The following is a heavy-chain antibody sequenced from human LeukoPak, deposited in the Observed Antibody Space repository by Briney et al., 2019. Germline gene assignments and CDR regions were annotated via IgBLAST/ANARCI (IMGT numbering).Heavy chain of an antibody. CDR3: ALRYSAYVQQ. J-gene: IGHJ1*01. Sequence: KSGGSLRLSCAASGFTFSSYDMSWVRQPPGKGLEWIGEIYHSGSTNYNPSLKSRVTISVDKSKNQFSLKVSSVTAADTAVYYCALRYSAYVQQWGQGTLVTVSS. CDR2: IYHSGST. D-gene: IGHD5-12*01. CDR1: GFTFSSYDM. V-gene: IGHV4-4*02.